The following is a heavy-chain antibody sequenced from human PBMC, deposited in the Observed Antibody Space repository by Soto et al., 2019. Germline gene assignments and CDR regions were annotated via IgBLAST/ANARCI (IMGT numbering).Heavy chain of an antibody. Sequence: GGSLRLSCAASGFTFSNYGMHWVRQAPGKGLEWVAIIWHDGNNKYYADSVRGRFIISRDNSKNRLYLQMNSLRAEDTAVYYCASDLVGASDSYGLGVWGQGXPVTVSS. D-gene: IGHD1-26*01. J-gene: IGHJ6*02. CDR3: ASDLVGASDSYGLGV. CDR1: GFTFSNYG. V-gene: IGHV3-33*01. CDR2: IWHDGNNK.